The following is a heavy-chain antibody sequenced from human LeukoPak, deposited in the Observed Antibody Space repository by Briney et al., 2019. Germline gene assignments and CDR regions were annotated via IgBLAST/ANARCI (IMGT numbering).Heavy chain of an antibody. Sequence: GGSLRLSCAASGFTVSSNFMSWVRQAPGKGLVWVSRIKSDGITITYADSVKGRFTISRDNAKNTLCLQMNSLRAEDTAVYYCLRDLNWSLDQWGQGTLVTVSS. V-gene: IGHV3-74*01. J-gene: IGHJ4*02. CDR3: LRDLNWSLDQ. D-gene: IGHD1-20*01. CDR1: GFTVSSNF. CDR2: IKSDGITI.